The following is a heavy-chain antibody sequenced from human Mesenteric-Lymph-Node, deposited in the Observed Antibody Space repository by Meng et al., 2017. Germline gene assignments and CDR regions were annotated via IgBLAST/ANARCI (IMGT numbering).Heavy chain of an antibody. CDR2: MNPNSGNT. CDR1: GYTFTSYD. Sequence: ASVKVSCKASGYTFTSYDINWVRQATGQGLEWMGWMNPNSGNTGYAQKFQGRVTMTRNTSISTAYMELSSLRSEDTAVYYCARGLWWRQGGDGWYFDLWGLGTLVTVSS. J-gene: IGHJ2*01. V-gene: IGHV1-8*01. CDR3: ARGLWWRQGGDGWYFDL. D-gene: IGHD2-15*01.